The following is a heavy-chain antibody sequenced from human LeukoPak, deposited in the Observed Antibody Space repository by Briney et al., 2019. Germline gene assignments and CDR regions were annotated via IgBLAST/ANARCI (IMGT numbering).Heavy chain of an antibody. CDR3: ARDHDSSSCPYFDY. CDR2: ISSSSTI. D-gene: IGHD6-13*01. V-gene: IGHV3-48*01. J-gene: IGHJ4*02. Sequence: GGSLRLSCAASGFTFSSYSMNWVRQAPGKGLEWVSYISSSSTIYYADSVKGRFTISRDNAKNSLYLQMNSLRAEDTAVYYCARDHDSSSCPYFDYWGQGTLVTVSS. CDR1: GFTFSSYS.